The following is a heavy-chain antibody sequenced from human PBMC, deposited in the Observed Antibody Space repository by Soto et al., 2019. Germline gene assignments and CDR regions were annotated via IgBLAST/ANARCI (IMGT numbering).Heavy chain of an antibody. CDR3: AKQKGQLVEVYYGMDV. CDR2: ISYDGSNR. J-gene: IGHJ6*02. V-gene: IGHV3-30*18. Sequence: PGGSLRLSCAASGFTFSTYGMHWVRQAPGKGLEWVAVISYDGSNRYYADSLKGRFTISRDNSKNTLFLQMSSLRPEDTAVYYCAKQKGQLVEVYYGMDVWGQGTTVTVS. D-gene: IGHD6-13*01. CDR1: GFTFSTYG.